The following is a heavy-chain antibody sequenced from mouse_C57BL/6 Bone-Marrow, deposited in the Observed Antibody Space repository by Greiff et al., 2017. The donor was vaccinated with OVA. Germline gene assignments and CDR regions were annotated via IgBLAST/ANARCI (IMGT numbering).Heavy chain of an antibody. Sequence: QVQLQQSGAELARPGASVKMSCKASGYTFTSYTIHWVKQRPGQGLEWIGYIDPTNDYTNYNQKFKGKATLTADKSSSTAYMQLSSLTSDDSAVYYCTRGYYFDYWGQGTTLTVSS. CDR2: IDPTNDYT. CDR1: GYTFTSYT. CDR3: TRGYYFDY. J-gene: IGHJ2*01. V-gene: IGHV1-4*01.